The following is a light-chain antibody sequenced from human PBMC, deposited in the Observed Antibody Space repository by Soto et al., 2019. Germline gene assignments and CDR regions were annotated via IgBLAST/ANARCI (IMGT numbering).Light chain of an antibody. CDR2: RDS. V-gene: IGLV3-9*01. Sequence: SSELTQPLSVSVALGQTARITCGGNNSGSKNVHWYQQKPGQAPVLVIYRDSNRPSGIPERFSGSNSGNTATLTISRAQAGEEADYYCQVWDSSTVVFGGGTKVTVL. J-gene: IGLJ2*01. CDR3: QVWDSSTVV. CDR1: NSGSKN.